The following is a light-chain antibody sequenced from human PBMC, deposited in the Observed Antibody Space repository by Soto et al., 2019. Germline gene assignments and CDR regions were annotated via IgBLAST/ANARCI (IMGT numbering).Light chain of an antibody. CDR3: SSYTSSRTLV. CDR2: EVT. CDR1: SSDIGGSNY. Sequence: QSVLTQPASVSGSPGQSITISCTGTSSDIGGSNYVSWYQQHPGKAPKLIIYEVTNRPSGVSDRFSGSKSDNTASLIISGLQAEDEAHYYCSSYTSSRTLVFGGGTKLTVL. V-gene: IGLV2-14*01. J-gene: IGLJ2*01.